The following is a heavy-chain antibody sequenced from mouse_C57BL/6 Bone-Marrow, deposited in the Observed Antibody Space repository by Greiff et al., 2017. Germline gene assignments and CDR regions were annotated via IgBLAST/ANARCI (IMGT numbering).Heavy chain of an antibody. D-gene: IGHD2-14*01. Sequence: VQLKQPGTELVKPGASVKLSCKASGYTFTSYWMHWVKQRPGQGLEWIGNINPSNGGTNYNEKFKSKATLTVDKSSSTAYMQLSSLTSEDSAVYYCARKGRYYRYYFDYWGQGTTLTVSS. V-gene: IGHV1-53*01. CDR2: INPSNGGT. CDR1: GYTFTSYW. J-gene: IGHJ2*01. CDR3: ARKGRYYRYYFDY.